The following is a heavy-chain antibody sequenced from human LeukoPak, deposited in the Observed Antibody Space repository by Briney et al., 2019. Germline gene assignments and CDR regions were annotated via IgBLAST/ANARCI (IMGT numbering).Heavy chain of an antibody. V-gene: IGHV1-2*02. J-gene: IGHJ4*02. Sequence: ASVKVSCKASVYTFTGYYMHWVRQAPGQGLEWMGWINPNSGGTNYAQKFQGRVTMTRDTSISTAYMELSRLRSDDTAVYYCARTSGGGYDIGYWGQGTLVTVSS. CDR3: ARTSGGGYDIGY. CDR1: VYTFTGYY. CDR2: INPNSGGT. D-gene: IGHD5-12*01.